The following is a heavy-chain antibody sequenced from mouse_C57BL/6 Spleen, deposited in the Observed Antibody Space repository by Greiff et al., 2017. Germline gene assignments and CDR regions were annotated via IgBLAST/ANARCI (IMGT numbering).Heavy chain of an antibody. Sequence: EVQLQQSGPELVKPGASVKISCKASGYTFTDYYMNWVKQSHGESLEWIGDINPNNGGTSYNQKFKGKATLTVDKSSSTAYMELRSLTSEDSAVYYCAREGYPVRGAWFAYWGQGTLVTVSA. D-gene: IGHD2-14*01. CDR3: AREGYPVRGAWFAY. CDR2: INPNNGGT. J-gene: IGHJ3*01. V-gene: IGHV1-26*01. CDR1: GYTFTDYY.